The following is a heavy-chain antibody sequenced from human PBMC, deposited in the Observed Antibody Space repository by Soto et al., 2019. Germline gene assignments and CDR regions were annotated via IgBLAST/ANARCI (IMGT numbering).Heavy chain of an antibody. CDR2: IYYSVST. V-gene: IGHV4-31*03. J-gene: IGHJ4*02. CDR1: CGSFSSGGYY. Sequence: TLSLTCTVSCGSFSSGGYYWSWIRQLPGKGLELIGYIYYSVSTYYNPSLKSRFTISLGTSKNKFSLKLSSVTAAETAVYYCARATSFSGHHGYWGQGTLVTVSS. CDR3: ARATSFSGHHGY. D-gene: IGHD2-8*02.